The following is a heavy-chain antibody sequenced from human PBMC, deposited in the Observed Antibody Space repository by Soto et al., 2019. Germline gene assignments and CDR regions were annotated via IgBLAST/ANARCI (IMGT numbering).Heavy chain of an antibody. CDR3: AKPPVYYYDSSGYYPVGGESDAFDI. CDR2: ISGSGGST. CDR1: GFTFSSYA. D-gene: IGHD3-22*01. Sequence: GGSLRLSCAASGFTFSSYAMSWVRQAPGKGLEWVSAISGSGGSTYYADSVKGRFTISRDNSKNTLYLQMNSLRAEDTAVYYCAKPPVYYYDSSGYYPVGGESDAFDIWGQGTMVTV. J-gene: IGHJ3*02. V-gene: IGHV3-23*01.